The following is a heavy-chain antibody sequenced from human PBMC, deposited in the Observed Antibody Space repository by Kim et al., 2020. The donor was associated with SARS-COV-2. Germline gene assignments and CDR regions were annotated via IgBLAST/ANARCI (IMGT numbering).Heavy chain of an antibody. J-gene: IGHJ4*02. CDR1: SRSSSGYF. V-gene: IGHV4-34*01. CDR3: ARGRAPED. Sequence: SETLSLTCSFYSRSSSGYFWTWIRQPPGKGLEWLGVITNSGDTNYNPSLESRLTISIDLSKSQFSLKLNSVTAADTGVYYFARGRAPEDWGQGTLVAASS. CDR2: ITNSGDT.